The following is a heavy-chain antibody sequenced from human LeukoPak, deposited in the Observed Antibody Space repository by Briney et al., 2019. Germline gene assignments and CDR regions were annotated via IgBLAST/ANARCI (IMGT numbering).Heavy chain of an antibody. CDR1: GDTFSSYA. CDR3: ARDSGSNSGGYFDY. V-gene: IGHV1-69*04. D-gene: IGHD4-23*01. Sequence: GASVKVSCKASGDTFSSYAINWVRQAPGQGLEWMGRIIPILDIVNYAQKFQGRVTITADKSTKTAYMELSSLRSEDTAVYYRARDSGSNSGGYFDYWGQGTLVTVSS. CDR2: IIPILDIV. J-gene: IGHJ4*02.